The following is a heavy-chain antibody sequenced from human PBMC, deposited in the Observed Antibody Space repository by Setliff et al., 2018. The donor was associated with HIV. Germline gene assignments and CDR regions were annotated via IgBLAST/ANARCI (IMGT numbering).Heavy chain of an antibody. J-gene: IGHJ6*03. Sequence: GASVKVSCKASGGTFSSHAISWVRQAPGQGLEWMGGIIPIFGTANYAQKFQGRVTITADESTSTAYMELSSLRSEDTALYYCARDGGPGSAWGDYSYYYTMDVWGKGTTVTVSS. CDR2: IIPIFGTA. CDR3: ARDGGPGSAWGDYSYYYTMDV. V-gene: IGHV1-69*13. D-gene: IGHD6-19*01. CDR1: GGTFSSHA.